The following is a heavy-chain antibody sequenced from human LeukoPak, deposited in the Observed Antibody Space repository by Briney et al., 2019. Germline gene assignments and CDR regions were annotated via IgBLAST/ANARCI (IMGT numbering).Heavy chain of an antibody. CDR1: GGSFTSYY. CDR2: INDSGGT. CDR3: ARGFSH. Sequence: SETLSLTCAVYGGSFTSYYWSWLRQPPGEGLEWIGKINDSGGTTYNPSLKSRVTMSLDTSKNQFSLKLTSVTAADTAVYYCARGFSHWGQGTLVTVSS. J-gene: IGHJ4*02. V-gene: IGHV4-34*01.